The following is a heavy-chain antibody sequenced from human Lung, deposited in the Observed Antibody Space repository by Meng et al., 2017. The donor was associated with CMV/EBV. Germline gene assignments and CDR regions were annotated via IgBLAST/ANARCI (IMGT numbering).Heavy chain of an antibody. CDR1: GGSISSYY. V-gene: IGHV4-59*01. CDR2: IYYSGST. Sequence: SETLSLTFTVSGGSISSYYWSWIRQPPGKGLEWIGYIYYSGSTNYNPSLKSRVTISVDTSKNPFSLKLSSVTAADTDVYYCARDGSLGYVDYWRQGTLVTVSS. CDR3: ARDGSLGYVDY. J-gene: IGHJ4*02. D-gene: IGHD5-12*01.